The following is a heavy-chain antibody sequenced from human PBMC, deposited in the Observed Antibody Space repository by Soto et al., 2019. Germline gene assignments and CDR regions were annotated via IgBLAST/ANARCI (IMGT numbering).Heavy chain of an antibody. CDR3: ARDLDIVATSPFDY. Sequence: GGSLSLSCAASGFTFSSYSMNWVRQAPGKGLEWVSYISSSSSTIYYADSVKGRFTISRDNAKNSLYLQMNSLRAEDTAVYYCARDLDIVATSPFDYWGQGTLVTVSS. V-gene: IGHV3-48*01. D-gene: IGHD5-12*01. CDR2: ISSSSSTI. J-gene: IGHJ4*02. CDR1: GFTFSSYS.